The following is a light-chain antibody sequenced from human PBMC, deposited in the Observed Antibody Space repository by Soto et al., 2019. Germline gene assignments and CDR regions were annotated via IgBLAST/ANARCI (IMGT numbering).Light chain of an antibody. CDR2: DVN. CDR3: SSYTCSSTFV. J-gene: IGLJ1*01. CDR1: SSDVGGYNY. Sequence: QSALTQPASVSGSPGQSITISCTGTSSDVGGYNYVSWYQQLPGKAPKLMIYDVNNRPSGVSNRFSGSKSGNTASLTISGLQAEDEADYYCSSYTCSSTFVFGTGTKLTVL. V-gene: IGLV2-14*01.